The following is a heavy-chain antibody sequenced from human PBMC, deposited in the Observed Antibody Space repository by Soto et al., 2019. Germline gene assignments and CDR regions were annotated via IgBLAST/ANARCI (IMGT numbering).Heavy chain of an antibody. V-gene: IGHV4-4*07. CDR2: IYTSGST. Sequence: QLQLQESGPGLVKPSETLSLTCTVSGCSISSYYWSWIRQPAGKGLEWIGRIYTSGSTNYNPSLKSRVPMSVITSKIQTTLKRSAVPAADTPVYYCANLSFYFYGMDVWGQGTTVTVS. CDR1: GCSISSYY. CDR3: ANLSFYFYGMDV. J-gene: IGHJ6*02.